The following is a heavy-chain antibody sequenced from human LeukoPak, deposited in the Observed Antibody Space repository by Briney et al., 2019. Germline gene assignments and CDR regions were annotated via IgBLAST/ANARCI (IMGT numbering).Heavy chain of an antibody. V-gene: IGHV1-18*01. CDR3: ARPNYYGSGSYED. Sequence: GASVKVSCKASGYTFTSYGINWVRQAPGQGLEWMGWISAYNGNTNYAQKLQGRVTMATDTSTSTAYMELRSLRFDDTAVYYCARPNYYGSGSYEDWGQGTLVTVSS. CDR1: GYTFTSYG. J-gene: IGHJ4*02. D-gene: IGHD3-10*01. CDR2: ISAYNGNT.